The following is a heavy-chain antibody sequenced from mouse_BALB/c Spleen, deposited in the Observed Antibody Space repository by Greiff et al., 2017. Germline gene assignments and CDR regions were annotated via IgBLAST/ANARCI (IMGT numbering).Heavy chain of an antibody. CDR3: ASSPSYYYGSSSAWFAY. CDR1: GFTFSSYA. V-gene: IGHV5-6-5*01. D-gene: IGHD1-1*01. CDR2: ISSGGST. Sequence: EVQVVESGGGLVKPGGSLKLSCAASGFTFSSYAMSWVRQTPEKRLEWVASISSGGSTYYPDSVKGRFTISRDNARNILYLQMSSLRSEDTAMYYCASSPSYYYGSSSAWFAYWGQGTLVTVSA. J-gene: IGHJ3*01.